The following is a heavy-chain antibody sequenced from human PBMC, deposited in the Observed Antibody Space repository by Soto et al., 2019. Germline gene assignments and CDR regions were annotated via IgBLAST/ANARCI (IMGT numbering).Heavy chain of an antibody. CDR1: GFTFSSYG. J-gene: IGHJ4*02. CDR2: ISYDGSNK. Sequence: GGSLRLSCAASGFTFSSYGMHWVRQAPGKGLEWVAVISYDGSNKYYADSVKGRFTISRDNSKNTLYLQMNSLRAEDTAVYYCAKDQEASNSGLFIFDYWGQGTLVTVSS. V-gene: IGHV3-30*18. D-gene: IGHD4-4*01. CDR3: AKDQEASNSGLFIFDY.